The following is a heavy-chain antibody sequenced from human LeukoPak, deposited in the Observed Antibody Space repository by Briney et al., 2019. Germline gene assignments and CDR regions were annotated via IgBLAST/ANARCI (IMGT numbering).Heavy chain of an antibody. J-gene: IGHJ4*02. Sequence: ASVKVSCKASGYTFTSYGISWVRQAPGQGLEWMGWISAYNGNTNYAQKLQGRVTMTTDTSTSSAYMELRSLRSDDTAVYYCARDLFRYSSGWSLFDYWGQGTLVTVSS. CDR1: GYTFTSYG. CDR3: ARDLFRYSSGWSLFDY. V-gene: IGHV1-18*01. CDR2: ISAYNGNT. D-gene: IGHD6-19*01.